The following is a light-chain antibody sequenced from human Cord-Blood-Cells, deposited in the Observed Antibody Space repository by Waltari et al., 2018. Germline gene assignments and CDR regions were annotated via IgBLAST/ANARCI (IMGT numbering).Light chain of an antibody. CDR1: SSDFSGYNY. CDR3: SSLEGNNIVV. J-gene: IGLJ1*01. CDR2: EDS. Sequence: QSALTQLTSAFGYPVQSVTLSCPGTSSDFSGYNYVSWYQQNPGKAPKLMIYEDSKRPSGCPDRFSGSKSGNTAPLTVSGLRAEDDADFYSSSLEGNNIVVFGTGTKVTVL. V-gene: IGLV2-8*01.